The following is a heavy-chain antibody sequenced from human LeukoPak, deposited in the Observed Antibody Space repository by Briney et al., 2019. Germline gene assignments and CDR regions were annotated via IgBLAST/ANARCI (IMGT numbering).Heavy chain of an antibody. CDR3: AKASSDSSGYWDYFGY. J-gene: IGHJ4*02. CDR1: GFTFSSYG. Sequence: GGSLRLSCAASGFTFSSYGMHWVRQAPGKGLEWVAVIWYDGNNKYYADSVKGRFTISKDNSKNTLYLQMNSLRAEDTAVYYCAKASSDSSGYWDYFGYWGQGTLVTVSS. V-gene: IGHV3-33*06. CDR2: IWYDGNNK. D-gene: IGHD3-22*01.